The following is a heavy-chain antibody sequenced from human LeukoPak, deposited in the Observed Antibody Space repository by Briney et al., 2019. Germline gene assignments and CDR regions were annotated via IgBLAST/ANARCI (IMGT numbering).Heavy chain of an antibody. J-gene: IGHJ3*02. V-gene: IGHV4-4*07. Sequence: PSETLFLTCTVSGGSISSYYWSWIRQPAGKGLEWIGRIYTSGSTNYNPSLKSRVTMSVDTSKNQFSLKLSSVTAADTAVYYCARAIIAPRQVGDAFDIWGQGTMVTVSS. CDR3: ARAIIAPRQVGDAFDI. D-gene: IGHD1-26*01. CDR2: IYTSGST. CDR1: GGSISSYY.